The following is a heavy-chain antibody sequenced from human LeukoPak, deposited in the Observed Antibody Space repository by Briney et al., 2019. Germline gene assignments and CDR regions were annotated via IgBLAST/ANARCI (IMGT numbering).Heavy chain of an antibody. Sequence: ASVKVSCKASGYTFTSYGISWVRQAPGQGLEWMGWINPNSGGTNYTQKFQGRVTMTRDTSISTAYMELSRLTSDDTAVYYCARAPPCSVRYFDWLCIFGFDYWGQGTLVIVSS. CDR2: INPNSGGT. V-gene: IGHV1-2*02. J-gene: IGHJ4*02. D-gene: IGHD3-9*01. CDR1: GYTFTSYG. CDR3: ARAPPCSVRYFDWLCIFGFDY.